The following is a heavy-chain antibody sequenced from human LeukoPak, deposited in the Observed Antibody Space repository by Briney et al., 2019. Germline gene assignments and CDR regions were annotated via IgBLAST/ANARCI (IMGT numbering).Heavy chain of an antibody. J-gene: IGHJ4*02. CDR3: ARTTVTTWNVRVAFDY. V-gene: IGHV3-21*01. D-gene: IGHD4-17*01. CDR1: GFTFSSYS. Sequence: TGGSLRLSCAASGFTFSSYSMNWVRQAPGKGLEWVSSISSSSSYIYYADSVKGRFTISRDNAKNSLYLQMNSLRAEDTAVYYCARTTVTTWNVRVAFDYWGQGTLVTVSS. CDR2: ISSSSSYI.